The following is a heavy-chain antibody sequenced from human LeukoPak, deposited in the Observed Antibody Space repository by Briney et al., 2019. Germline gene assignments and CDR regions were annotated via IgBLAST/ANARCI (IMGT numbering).Heavy chain of an antibody. J-gene: IGHJ5*02. CDR3: ARDNSVEDTAWWFDP. Sequence: ASVKVSCKASGYTFTGYYMHWVRQAPGQGLEWMGWINPNSGGTNYAQKFQGRVTMTGDTSISTDYMELSSLRSEDTAVYYCARDNSVEDTAWWFDPWGQGTLVTVSS. CDR1: GYTFTGYY. CDR2: INPNSGGT. V-gene: IGHV1-2*02. D-gene: IGHD4-23*01.